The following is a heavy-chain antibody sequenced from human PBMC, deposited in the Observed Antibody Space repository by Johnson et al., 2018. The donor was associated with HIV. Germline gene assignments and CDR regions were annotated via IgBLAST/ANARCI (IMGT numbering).Heavy chain of an antibody. CDR1: GFTFSSYG. V-gene: IGHV3-30*19. J-gene: IGHJ3*01. D-gene: IGHD1-14*01. CDR2: ISYDGSNK. CDR3: AIMSAPEDADAFDF. Sequence: QVQVVESGGGVVQPGRSLRLSCAAYGFTFSSYGMHWVRQAPGKGLEWVAFISYDGSNKYYADSVKGRFTISRDNSRNTLYLQMNSLRAEDTTVYFCAIMSAPEDADAFDFWGQGTMVTVSS.